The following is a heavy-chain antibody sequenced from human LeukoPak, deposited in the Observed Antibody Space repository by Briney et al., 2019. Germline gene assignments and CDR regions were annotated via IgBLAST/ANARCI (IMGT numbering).Heavy chain of an antibody. V-gene: IGHV3-48*03. CDR2: ISSSGSTI. D-gene: IGHD3-10*02. Sequence: GGSLRLSCAASGFTFNSYEMNWVRQAPGKGLQWVSYISSSGSTIYYADSVKGRFTISRDNAKNSLYLQMNSLRAEDTAVYYCAELGITMIGGVWGKGTTVTISS. CDR3: AELGITMIGGV. CDR1: GFTFNSYE. J-gene: IGHJ6*04.